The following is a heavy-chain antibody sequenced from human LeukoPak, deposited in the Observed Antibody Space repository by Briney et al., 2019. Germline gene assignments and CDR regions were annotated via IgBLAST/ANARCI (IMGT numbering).Heavy chain of an antibody. CDR2: IYSDGTT. CDR1: GFTFSSYS. Sequence: GGSLRLSCAASGFTFSSYSMNWVRQTPGRGLEWVSVIYSDGTTKYADSAKGRFTISRGNSKSMVYLQMDRLRAEDTAVYYCARCKGGWSDHFYGMDVWGQGTTVTVSS. V-gene: IGHV3-53*01. D-gene: IGHD6-19*01. J-gene: IGHJ6*02. CDR3: ARCKGGWSDHFYGMDV.